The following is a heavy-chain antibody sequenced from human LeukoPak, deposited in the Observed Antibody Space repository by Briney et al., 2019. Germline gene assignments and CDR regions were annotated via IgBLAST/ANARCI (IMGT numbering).Heavy chain of an antibody. Sequence: SETLSLTCAVYGGSFSGYYWSWISQPPGRVLEWNGEINHSGSTNYHPSLRSRVTISVDTSKNQISLRLNSVTAADTAVYYCARAKSAEAAAKTPPFYDHWGQRDLVTASS. J-gene: IGHJ4*02. D-gene: IGHD2-2*01. CDR3: ARAKSAEAAAKTPPFYDH. CDR1: GGSFSGYY. V-gene: IGHV4-34*01. CDR2: INHSGST.